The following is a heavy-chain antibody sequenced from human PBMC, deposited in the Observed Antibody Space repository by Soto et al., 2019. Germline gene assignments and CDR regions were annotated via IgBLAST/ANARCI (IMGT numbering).Heavy chain of an antibody. Sequence: GESLKISCKGSTYNFTNYWIHWVRQMPGEGLEWMGIIYPDDSDTKYSPSFQGQVTISVDKSLSTAYLQWNSLKASDTAMYYCAQSSGYGSGFDYWGQGTLVTVS. J-gene: IGHJ4*02. CDR3: AQSSGYGSGFDY. CDR2: IYPDDSDT. V-gene: IGHV5-51*01. CDR1: TYNFTNYW. D-gene: IGHD3-10*01.